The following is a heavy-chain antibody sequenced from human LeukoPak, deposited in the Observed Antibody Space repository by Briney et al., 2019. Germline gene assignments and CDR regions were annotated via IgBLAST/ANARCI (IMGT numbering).Heavy chain of an antibody. D-gene: IGHD2-2*01. CDR1: GGSFSGYY. V-gene: IGHV4-34*01. Sequence: SETLSLTCAVYGGSFSGYYWSWIRQPPGKGLEWIGEINHSGSTNYNPSLKSRVTISVDTSKNQFSLKLSSVTAADTAVYYCARGRTVVVPAAPRHFQHWGQGTLVTVSS. CDR2: INHSGST. CDR3: ARGRTVVVPAAPRHFQH. J-gene: IGHJ1*01.